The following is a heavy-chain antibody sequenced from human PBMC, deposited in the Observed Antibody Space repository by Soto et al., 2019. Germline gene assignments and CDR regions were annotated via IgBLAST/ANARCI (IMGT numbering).Heavy chain of an antibody. J-gene: IGHJ4*02. CDR3: ATARSSGWPNYYFDY. CDR1: GYTLTELS. CDR2: FDPEDGET. D-gene: IGHD6-19*01. V-gene: IGHV1-24*01. Sequence: ASVKVSCKVSGYTLTELSMHWVRQAPGKGLEWMGGFDPEDGETIYAQKFQGRVTMTEDTSTDTAYMELSSLRSEDTAVYYCATARSSGWPNYYFDYWGQETLVTVSS.